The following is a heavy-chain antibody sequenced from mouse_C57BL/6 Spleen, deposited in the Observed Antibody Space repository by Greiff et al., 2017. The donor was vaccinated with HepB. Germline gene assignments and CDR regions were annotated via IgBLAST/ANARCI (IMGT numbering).Heavy chain of an antibody. Sequence: QVQLQQPGAELVRPGSSVKLSCKASGYTFTSYWMDWVKQRPGQGLEWIGNIYPSDSETNYNQKFKDKATLTVDKSSSTAYMQLSSLTSEDSAVYYCARVLYAMDYWGQGTSVTVSS. V-gene: IGHV1-61*01. CDR3: ARVLYAMDY. CDR2: IYPSDSET. CDR1: GYTFTSYW. J-gene: IGHJ4*01.